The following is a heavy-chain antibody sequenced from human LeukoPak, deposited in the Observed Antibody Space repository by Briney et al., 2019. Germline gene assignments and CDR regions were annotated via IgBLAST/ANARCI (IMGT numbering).Heavy chain of an antibody. V-gene: IGHV3-72*01. CDR3: TREALTHGSGTYYIDSFDF. D-gene: IGHD3-10*01. CDR2: ARNKANSYSV. J-gene: IGHJ4*02. Sequence: GGSLRLSCAPSGFTFSDHFMDWVRQAPGKGLEWVGRARNKANSYSVEYAESVRGRFTISRDDSENSLYLQMNSLKTEDTAVYYCTREALTHGSGTYYIDSFDFWGQGTLVTVSS. CDR1: GFTFSDHF.